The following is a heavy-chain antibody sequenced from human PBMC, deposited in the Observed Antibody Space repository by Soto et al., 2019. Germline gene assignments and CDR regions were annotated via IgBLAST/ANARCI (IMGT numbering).Heavy chain of an antibody. J-gene: IGHJ4*02. CDR1: GGSISSGDYY. Sequence: TLSLTCTVSGGSISSGDYYWSWIRQPPGKGLEWIGYIYYSGSTYYNPSLKSRVTISVDTSKNQFSLKLSSVTAADTAVYYCARQVATITNLDYWGQGTRVTVSS. D-gene: IGHD5-12*01. CDR2: IYYSGST. CDR3: ARQVATITNLDY. V-gene: IGHV4-30-4*01.